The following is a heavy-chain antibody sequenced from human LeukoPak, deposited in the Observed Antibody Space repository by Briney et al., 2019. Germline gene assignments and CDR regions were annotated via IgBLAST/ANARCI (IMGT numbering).Heavy chain of an antibody. D-gene: IGHD1-26*01. Sequence: SETLSLTCTVSGGSISSSSYYWGWIRQPPGKGLEWIGSIYYSGSTYYNPSLKSRVTISVDTSKNQFSLKLSSVTAADTAVYYCARRELLGSAFDIWGQGTMVTVSS. CDR3: ARRELLGSAFDI. CDR2: IYYSGST. J-gene: IGHJ3*02. CDR1: GGSISSSSYY. V-gene: IGHV4-39*07.